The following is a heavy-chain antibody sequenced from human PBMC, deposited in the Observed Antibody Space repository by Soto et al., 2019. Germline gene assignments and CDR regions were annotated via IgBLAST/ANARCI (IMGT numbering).Heavy chain of an antibody. Sequence: DVQLVESGGGSAQPGGSLTLSCVASGFSFSSHWMHWVRQAPGRGRMWVSRINRDGSDTMYADSVKVRFTISRDNANITVSLQMNSLRAEDPVLYYCTASGGHYASKESDFRGQGAMVTVSS. J-gene: IGHJ3*01. D-gene: IGHD3-22*01. CDR1: GFSFSSHW. CDR3: TASGGHYASKESDF. CDR2: INRDGSDT. V-gene: IGHV3-74*03.